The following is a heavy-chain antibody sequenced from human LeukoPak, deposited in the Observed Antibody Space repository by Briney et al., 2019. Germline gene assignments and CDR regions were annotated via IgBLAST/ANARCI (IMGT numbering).Heavy chain of an antibody. J-gene: IGHJ4*02. CDR3: ARVPPTIYYDSSGYLQV. CDR1: GGSISSSNW. D-gene: IGHD3-22*01. Sequence: SETLSLTCAVSGGSISSSNWWSWVRQPPGKRLEWIGEIYHSGSTNYNPSLKSRVTISVDKSKNQFSLKLSSVTAADTAVYYCARVPPTIYYDSSGYLQVWGQGTLVTVSS. V-gene: IGHV4-4*02. CDR2: IYHSGST.